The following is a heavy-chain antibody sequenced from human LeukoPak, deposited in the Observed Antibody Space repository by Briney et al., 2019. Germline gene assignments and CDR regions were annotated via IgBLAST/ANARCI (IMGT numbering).Heavy chain of an antibody. Sequence: SETLSLTCTVSGGSISSSSYYWGWIRQPPGKGLEWIGSIYYSGSTYYNPSLKGRVTISVDTSKNQFSLKLSSVTAADTAVYYCASGGVVPAAVFDYWGQGTLVTVSS. CDR3: ASGGVVPAAVFDY. J-gene: IGHJ4*02. D-gene: IGHD2-2*01. CDR1: GGSISSSSYY. V-gene: IGHV4-39*01. CDR2: IYYSGST.